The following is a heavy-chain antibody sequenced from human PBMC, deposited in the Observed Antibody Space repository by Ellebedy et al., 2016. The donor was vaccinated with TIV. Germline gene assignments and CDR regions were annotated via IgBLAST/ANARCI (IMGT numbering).Heavy chain of an antibody. V-gene: IGHV3-23*01. Sequence: GESLKISXAASGFTFSSYSMNWVRQAPGKGLEWVSAISGSGGSRNYADSVKGRFTSSRDNSKNTLYLQMNSLRAEDTAVYYCAKRSLYDYSNYADSSQDYWGQGTLVTVSS. CDR1: GFTFSSYS. CDR3: AKRSLYDYSNYADSSQDY. CDR2: ISGSGGSR. D-gene: IGHD4-11*01. J-gene: IGHJ4*02.